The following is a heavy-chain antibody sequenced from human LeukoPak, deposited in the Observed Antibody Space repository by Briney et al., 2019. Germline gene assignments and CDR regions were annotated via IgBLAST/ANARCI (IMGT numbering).Heavy chain of an antibody. Sequence: PSETLSLTCTVSSGSISTSNYYWGWVRQPPGKALEWIGSIYHSGSTYYNPSLKSRVTISVDTSKNQFSLKLSSVTAADTAVYYCARDGGYSGYAFRDYWGQGTLVTVSS. D-gene: IGHD5-12*01. J-gene: IGHJ4*02. CDR3: ARDGGYSGYAFRDY. CDR1: SGSISTSNYY. V-gene: IGHV4-39*07. CDR2: IYHSGST.